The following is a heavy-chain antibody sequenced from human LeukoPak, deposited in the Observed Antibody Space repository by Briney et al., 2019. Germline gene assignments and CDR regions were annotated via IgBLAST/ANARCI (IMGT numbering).Heavy chain of an antibody. CDR2: ISGSGGST. D-gene: IGHD5-18*01. J-gene: IGHJ4*02. V-gene: IGHV3-23*01. Sequence: GGSLRLSCAASGFTFDDYAMHWVRQAPGKGLEWVSGISGSGGSTYYADSVKGRFTISRDNSKNTLYLQMNSLRAEDTAVYYCARDLSGVTGYTYGRGIDYWGQGTLVTVSS. CDR3: ARDLSGVTGYTYGRGIDY. CDR1: GFTFDDYA.